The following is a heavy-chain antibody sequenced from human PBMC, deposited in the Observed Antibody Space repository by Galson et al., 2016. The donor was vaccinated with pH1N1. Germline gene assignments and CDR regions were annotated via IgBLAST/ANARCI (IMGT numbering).Heavy chain of an antibody. Sequence: SLRLSCAASGFTFDDYAMHWVRQAPGKGLEWVSGISWNSGSIGYADSVKGRFTISRDNAKNSLYLQMNSSRAEDTALYYCAKDIAFSSNWYDYWGQGTLVTVSS. J-gene: IGHJ5*01. D-gene: IGHD3-3*02. V-gene: IGHV3-9*01. CDR3: AKDIAFSSNWYDY. CDR1: GFTFDDYA. CDR2: ISWNSGSI.